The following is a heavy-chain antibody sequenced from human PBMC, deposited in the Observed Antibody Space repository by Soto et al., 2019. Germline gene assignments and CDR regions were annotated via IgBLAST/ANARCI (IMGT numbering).Heavy chain of an antibody. CDR2: ISSSSSYI. D-gene: IGHD6-6*01. V-gene: IGHV3-21*01. J-gene: IGHJ4*02. Sequence: EVQLLESGGGLVQPGGSLRLSCAASGFTFSNHAMSWVRQAPGKGLEWVSSISSSSSYIYYADSVKGRFTISRDNAKNSLYLQMNSLRAEDTAVYYCARQRYSSSSSRYFDYWGQGTLVTVSS. CDR3: ARQRYSSSSSRYFDY. CDR1: GFTFSNHA.